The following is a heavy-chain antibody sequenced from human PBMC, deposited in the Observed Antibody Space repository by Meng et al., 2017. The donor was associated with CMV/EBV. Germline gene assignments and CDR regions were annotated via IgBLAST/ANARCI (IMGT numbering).Heavy chain of an antibody. CDR2: INHSGST. CDR1: GRSFSGYY. J-gene: IGHJ3*01. V-gene: IGHV4-34*01. CDR3: ARGNNFDA. Sequence: SETLSLTCAVYGRSFSGYYWSWIRQPPGKGLEWIGEINHSGSTNYNPSLKSRVTISVDTSKNQFSLKLSSVTAADTAVYYCARGNNFDAWGQGTMVTVSS. D-gene: IGHD2/OR15-2a*01.